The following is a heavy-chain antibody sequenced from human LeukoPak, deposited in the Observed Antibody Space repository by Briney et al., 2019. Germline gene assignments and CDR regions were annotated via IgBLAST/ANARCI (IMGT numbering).Heavy chain of an antibody. CDR1: GYTFTDYY. J-gene: IGHJ5*02. CDR3: AREQVSSGPNADWFDP. Sequence: ASVKVSCKASGYTFTDYYMHWVRQAPGQGLEWMGWINPNSGGTNYAQKFQGRVTMTRDTSISTTFMELSRLRSDDTAVYYCAREQVSSGPNADWFDPWGQGTLVTVSS. V-gene: IGHV1-2*02. D-gene: IGHD6-19*01. CDR2: INPNSGGT.